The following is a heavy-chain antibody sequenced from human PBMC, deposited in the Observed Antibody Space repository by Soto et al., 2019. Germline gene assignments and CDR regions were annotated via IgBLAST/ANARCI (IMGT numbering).Heavy chain of an antibody. CDR2: IIPIFGTA. CDR1: GGTFSSYA. D-gene: IGHD2-8*01. J-gene: IGHJ5*02. V-gene: IGHV1-69*13. CDR3: ADSASWDCTNGVCYTNWFDP. Sequence: GASVKVSCKASGGTFSSYAISWVRQAPGQGLEWMGGIIPIFGTANYAQKFQGRVTITADESTSTAYMELSSLRSEDTAVYYCADSASWDCTNGVCYTNWFDPWGQGTLVTVSS.